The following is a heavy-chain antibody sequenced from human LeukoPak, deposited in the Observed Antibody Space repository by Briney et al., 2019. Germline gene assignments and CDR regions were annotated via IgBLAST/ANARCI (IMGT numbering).Heavy chain of an antibody. D-gene: IGHD4-11*01. CDR3: AKDHSNADWYFDL. CDR1: GFTFSGYS. Sequence: GGSLRLSCAASGFTFSGYSMNWVRQAPGKGLEWVSGISGSGGTTYNADSVEGRFTISRDNSKNRLYLLMNGLRVEDTAVYFCAKDHSNADWYFDLWGRGTLVTVSP. J-gene: IGHJ2*01. V-gene: IGHV3-23*01. CDR2: ISGSGGTT.